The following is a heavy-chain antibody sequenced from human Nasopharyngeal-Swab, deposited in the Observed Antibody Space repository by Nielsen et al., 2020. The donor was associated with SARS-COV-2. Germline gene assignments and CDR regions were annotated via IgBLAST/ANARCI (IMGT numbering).Heavy chain of an antibody. CDR2: INHSGST. Sequence: ETMSLTCAVYGGSFSGYYWSWIRQPPGKGLEWIGEINHSGSTNYNPSLKSRVTISVDTSKNQFSLKLSSVTAADTAVYYCAREDTAMGEIFDYWGQGTLVTVSS. CDR3: AREDTAMGEIFDY. J-gene: IGHJ4*02. CDR1: GGSFSGYY. V-gene: IGHV4-34*01. D-gene: IGHD5-18*01.